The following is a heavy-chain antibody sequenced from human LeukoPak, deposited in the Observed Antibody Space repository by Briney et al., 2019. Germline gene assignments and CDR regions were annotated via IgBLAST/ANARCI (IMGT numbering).Heavy chain of an antibody. CDR2: ISSSGSTI. D-gene: IGHD1-20*01. Sequence: GGSLRLSCAASGFTVSSNYMSWVRQAPGKGLEWVSYISSSGSTIYYADSVKGRFTISRDNAKNSLYLQMSSLRAEDTAVYYCARDEYNWNVDAFDIWGQGTVVTVSS. CDR1: GFTVSSNY. V-gene: IGHV3-11*04. CDR3: ARDEYNWNVDAFDI. J-gene: IGHJ3*02.